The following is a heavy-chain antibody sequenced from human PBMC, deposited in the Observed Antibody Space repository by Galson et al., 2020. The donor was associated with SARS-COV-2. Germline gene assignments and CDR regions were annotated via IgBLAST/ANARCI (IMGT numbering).Heavy chain of an antibody. V-gene: IGHV3-48*04. CDR1: GFTFSSYS. CDR2: ISSSSSTI. D-gene: IGHD3-10*01. CDR3: ARDATMVRAPGAFDI. J-gene: IGHJ3*02. Sequence: GGSLRLSCAASGFTFSSYSMNWVRQAPGKGLEWVSYISSSSSTIYYADSVKGRFTISRDNAKNSLYLQMNSLRAEDTAVYYCARDATMVRAPGAFDIWGQGTMVTVSS.